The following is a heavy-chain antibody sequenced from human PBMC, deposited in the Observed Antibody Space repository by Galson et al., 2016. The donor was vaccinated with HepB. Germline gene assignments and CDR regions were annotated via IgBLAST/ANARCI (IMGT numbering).Heavy chain of an antibody. J-gene: IGHJ4*02. V-gene: IGHV3-53*01. CDR3: ARALSGWDGFDY. Sequence: SLRLSCAASGFTFSSYWMTWVRQAPGKGLEWVSAIYSGGSTHYADSVKGRFTISRDNSKNTVYLEMKSLRAEDTAVYYCARALSGWDGFDYWGQGTLVIVSS. CDR1: GFTFSSYW. D-gene: IGHD6-19*01. CDR2: IYSGGST.